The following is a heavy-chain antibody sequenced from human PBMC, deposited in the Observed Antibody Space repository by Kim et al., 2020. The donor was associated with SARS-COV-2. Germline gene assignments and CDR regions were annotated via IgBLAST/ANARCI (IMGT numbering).Heavy chain of an antibody. CDR3: ARGYYDSSGYYHFDY. J-gene: IGHJ4*02. V-gene: IGHV1-18*01. D-gene: IGHD3-22*01. Sequence: QKLQGRVTMTTETSTSTAYVELRSLRSDDTAVYYCARGYYDSSGYYHFDYWGQGTLVTVSS.